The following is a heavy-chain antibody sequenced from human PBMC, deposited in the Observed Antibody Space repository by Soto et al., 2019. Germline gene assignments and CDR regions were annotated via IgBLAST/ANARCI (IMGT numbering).Heavy chain of an antibody. V-gene: IGHV1-69*13. CDR1: GGTFSSYA. CDR2: IIPIFGTA. Sequence: SVKVSCKASGGTFSSYAISWVRQAPGQGLEWMGGIIPIFGTANYAQKFQGRVTITADESTSTAYMELSSLRSEDTAVYYCAGAGHQLLRGHYYYGMDVWGQGTTVTVS. D-gene: IGHD2-2*01. J-gene: IGHJ6*02. CDR3: AGAGHQLLRGHYYYGMDV.